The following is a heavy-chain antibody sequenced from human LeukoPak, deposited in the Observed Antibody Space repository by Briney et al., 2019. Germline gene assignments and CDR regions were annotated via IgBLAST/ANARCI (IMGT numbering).Heavy chain of an antibody. D-gene: IGHD2-21*01. Sequence: PGRSLRLSCAASGFTFSSYGMHWVRQAPGKGLEWVAVIWYDGSNKYYADSVKGRFTISRDNSKNTLYLQMNSLRVEDTAVYFCAGGFGFLIESWGQGTLVTVSS. J-gene: IGHJ4*02. CDR3: AGGFGFLIES. CDR1: GFTFSSYG. CDR2: IWYDGSNK. V-gene: IGHV3-33*01.